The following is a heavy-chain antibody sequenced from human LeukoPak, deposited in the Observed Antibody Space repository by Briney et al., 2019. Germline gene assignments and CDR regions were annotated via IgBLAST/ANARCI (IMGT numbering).Heavy chain of an antibody. D-gene: IGHD3-3*01. J-gene: IGHJ4*02. V-gene: IGHV3-43D*03. CDR3: AKDQFPYYDFWSGYVYYFDY. CDR1: GFTFDDYA. Sequence: GGSLRLSCAASGFTFDDYAMHWVRQAPGKGLEWVSLISWDGGSTYYADSVKGRFTISRDNSKNSLYLQMNSLRAEDTTLYYCAKDQFPYYDFWSGYVYYFDYWGQGTLVTVSS. CDR2: ISWDGGST.